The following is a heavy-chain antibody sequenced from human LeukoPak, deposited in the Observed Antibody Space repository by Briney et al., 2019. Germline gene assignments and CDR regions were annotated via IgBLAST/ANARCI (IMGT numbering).Heavy chain of an antibody. Sequence: ASVKVSCKASGYTFTGYYMHWVRQAPGQGLEWMGWINPNSGGTNYAQKFQGWVTMTRDTSISTAYMELSRLRSDDTAVYYCARDRNPRYYYDSSGYYYAEATGAYYYYGMDVWGQGTTVTVSS. CDR1: GYTFTGYY. CDR2: INPNSGGT. CDR3: ARDRNPRYYYDSSGYYYAEATGAYYYYGMDV. V-gene: IGHV1-2*04. J-gene: IGHJ6*02. D-gene: IGHD3-22*01.